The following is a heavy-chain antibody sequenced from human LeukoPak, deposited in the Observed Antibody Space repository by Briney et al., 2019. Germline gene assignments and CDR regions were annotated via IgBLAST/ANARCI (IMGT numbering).Heavy chain of an antibody. V-gene: IGHV3-48*03. Sequence: GGSLRLSCAASGFTFSTYEMNWVRQAPGKGLEWVSYISSSGSTIYYADSVKGRFTISRDNAKNSLYLQMNSLRAEDTAVYYCAELGITMIGGVWGKGTTVTISS. CDR1: GFTFSTYE. CDR2: ISSSGSTI. CDR3: AELGITMIGGV. J-gene: IGHJ6*04. D-gene: IGHD3-10*02.